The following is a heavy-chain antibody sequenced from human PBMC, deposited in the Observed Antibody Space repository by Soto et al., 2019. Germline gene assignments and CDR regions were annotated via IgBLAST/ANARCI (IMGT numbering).Heavy chain of an antibody. CDR2: IYYSGST. CDR1: GGSISSGDYY. J-gene: IGHJ4*02. V-gene: IGHV4-30-4*01. CDR3: ARVGIFHGGNSYFDY. D-gene: IGHD2-21*02. Sequence: QVQLQESGPGLVKPSQTLSLTCTVSGGSISSGDYYWSWIRQPPGKGLEWIGYIYYSGSTYYNPSLKSRVTISVDTSKNQCSLKLSSVTAADTAVYYCARVGIFHGGNSYFDYWGQGTLVTVSS.